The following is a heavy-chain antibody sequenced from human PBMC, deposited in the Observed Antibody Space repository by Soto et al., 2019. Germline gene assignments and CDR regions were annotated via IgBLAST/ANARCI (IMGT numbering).Heavy chain of an antibody. D-gene: IGHD2-2*02. V-gene: IGHV1-69*08. CDR1: GVTFSSYT. Sequence: QVQLVQSGAEVKKPGSSVKVSCKASGVTFSSYTISWVRQAPGQGLEWMGRIIPILGIANYAQKFQGRVTITADKSTSTAYMELSSLRSEDTAVYYCARDRRCSSTSCYINWFDPWGQGTLVTVSS. J-gene: IGHJ5*02. CDR2: IIPILGIA. CDR3: ARDRRCSSTSCYINWFDP.